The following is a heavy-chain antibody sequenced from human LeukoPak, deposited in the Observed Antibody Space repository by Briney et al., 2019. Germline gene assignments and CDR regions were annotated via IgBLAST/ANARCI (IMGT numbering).Heavy chain of an antibody. D-gene: IGHD6-13*01. J-gene: IGHJ4*02. Sequence: GGSLRLSCAASGFTFSDYYMSWIRQAPGKGLEWVSYISSSGSTIYYADSVKGRFTISRDNAKNSLYLQMNSLRAEDTAVYYCARDISSWYSGDAFDIWGQGTLVTVSS. CDR1: GFTFSDYY. CDR2: ISSSGSTI. CDR3: ARDISSWYSGDAFDI. V-gene: IGHV3-11*01.